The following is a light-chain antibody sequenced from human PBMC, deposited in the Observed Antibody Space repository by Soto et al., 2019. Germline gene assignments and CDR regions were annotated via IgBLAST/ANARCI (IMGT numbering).Light chain of an antibody. CDR1: SSDVGAYKY. J-gene: IGLJ3*02. CDR2: DVS. CDR3: SSYTRSSTRV. V-gene: IGLV2-14*01. Sequence: QSVLTQPASVSGSPGQSITISCTGTSSDVGAYKYVSWYQQHPGKAPKLMIYDVSNRPSGVSNRFSGSKSGNTASLTISGLQAEDEADYYCSSYTRSSTRVFGGGTKLTVL.